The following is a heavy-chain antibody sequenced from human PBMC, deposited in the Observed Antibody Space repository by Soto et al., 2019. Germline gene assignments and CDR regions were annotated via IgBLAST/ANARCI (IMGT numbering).Heavy chain of an antibody. J-gene: IGHJ5*02. CDR2: VNHSGEA. D-gene: IGHD3-10*01. CDR1: GGSFRNYY. CDR3: TRAERFPRSWFDP. Sequence: SDTLSLTCGVYGGSFRNYYWIWVRQPPGKGVEWTGEVNHSGEANYNPSLPSRLTISLDSSNNQFSLKMTSVTAAECAMYFYTRAERFPRSWFDPWGQGTQVTVSS. V-gene: IGHV4-34*01.